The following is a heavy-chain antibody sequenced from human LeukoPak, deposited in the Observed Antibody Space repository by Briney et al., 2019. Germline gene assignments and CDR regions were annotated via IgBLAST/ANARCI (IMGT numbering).Heavy chain of an antibody. J-gene: IGHJ6*03. V-gene: IGHV1-46*01. CDR3: ARGYSGYDMSYYYYYMDV. Sequence: ASVKVSCKASGYTFTGYYMHWVRQAPGQGLEWMGIINPSGGSTSYAQKFQGRVTITADKSTSTAYMELSRLRSEDTAVYYCARGYSGYDMSYYYYYMDVWGKGTTVTVSS. D-gene: IGHD5-12*01. CDR2: INPSGGST. CDR1: GYTFTGYY.